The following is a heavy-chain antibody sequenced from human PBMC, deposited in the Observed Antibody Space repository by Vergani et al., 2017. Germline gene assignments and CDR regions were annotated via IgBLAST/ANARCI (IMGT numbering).Heavy chain of an antibody. D-gene: IGHD1-26*01. CDR3: ARWGATSGAFDI. J-gene: IGHJ3*02. Sequence: QVQLQQWGAGLLKPSGTLSLTCAVSGGSISSSNWWSWVRQPPGKGLEWIGEIYHSGSTNYNPSLKSRVTISVDKSKNQFSLKLSSVTAADTAVYYCARWGATSGAFDIWGQGTMVTVSS. CDR2: IYHSGST. V-gene: IGHV4-4*02. CDR1: GGSISSSNW.